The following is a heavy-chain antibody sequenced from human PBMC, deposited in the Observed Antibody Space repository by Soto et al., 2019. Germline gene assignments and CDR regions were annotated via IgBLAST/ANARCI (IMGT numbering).Heavy chain of an antibody. CDR1: GGTFSSYT. V-gene: IGHV1-69*02. Sequence: QVQLVQSGAEVKKPGSSVKVSCKASGGTFSSYTISWVRQAPGQGLEWMGRIIPILGIANYAQKFQGRVTSTADRSTSTAYMELSSLRSEDTAVYYCARNIYSSGPYGMDVWGQGTTVTVSS. J-gene: IGHJ6*02. CDR3: ARNIYSSGPYGMDV. D-gene: IGHD6-19*01. CDR2: IIPILGIA.